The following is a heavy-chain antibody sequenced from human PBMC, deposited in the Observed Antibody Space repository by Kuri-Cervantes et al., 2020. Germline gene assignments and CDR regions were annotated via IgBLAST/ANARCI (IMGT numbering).Heavy chain of an antibody. Sequence: GESLKISCAASGFTFSIYAMSWVRQAPGKGLEWVSAISSSGSTIYYADSVKGRFTISRDNSKNTLYLLMNGLRAEDTAVYYCASPARGNYFEYWGQGTLVTVSS. CDR1: GFTFSIYA. V-gene: IGHV3-23*01. J-gene: IGHJ4*02. D-gene: IGHD3-16*01. CDR2: ISSSGSTI. CDR3: ASPARGNYFEY.